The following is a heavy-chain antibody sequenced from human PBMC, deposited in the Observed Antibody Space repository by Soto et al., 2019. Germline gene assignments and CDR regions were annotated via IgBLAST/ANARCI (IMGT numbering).Heavy chain of an antibody. J-gene: IGHJ4*02. CDR1: GYSFTIYW. V-gene: IGHV5-10-1*04. Sequence: GESLKIACKGSGYSFTIYWISWVRQMPGKGLEWMGRIDPSDSYTNYSPSFQGQVTISADKSISTAYLQWSSLKASDTAMYYCARXSYDYVWGSYRNYYFDYWGQGTLVTVSS. CDR3: ARXSYDYVWGSYRNYYFDY. CDR2: IDPSDSYT. D-gene: IGHD3-16*02.